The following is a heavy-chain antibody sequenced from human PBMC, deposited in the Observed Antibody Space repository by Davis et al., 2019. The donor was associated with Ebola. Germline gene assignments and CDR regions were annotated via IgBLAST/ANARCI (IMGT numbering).Heavy chain of an antibody. J-gene: IGHJ6*02. V-gene: IGHV4-59*01. CDR2: IYYSGST. CDR3: ARAGYCSSTSCHTKYYYYYYGMDV. D-gene: IGHD2-2*02. CDR1: GGSISSYY. Sequence: PSETLSLTCTVSGGSISSYYWSWIRQPPGKGLEWIGYIYYSGSTNYNPSLKSRVTISVDTSKNQFSLKLSSVTAADTAVYYCARAGYCSSTSCHTKYYYYYYGMDVWGQGTTVTVSS.